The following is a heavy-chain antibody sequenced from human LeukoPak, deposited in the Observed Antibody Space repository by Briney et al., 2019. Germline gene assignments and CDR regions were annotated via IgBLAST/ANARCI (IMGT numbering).Heavy chain of an antibody. Sequence: PSETLSLTCTVSGGSISSGTYYWSWIRQPPGKGLEWIGYIYYNGSTNYNPSLKSRVTISVDTSKNQFSLRLISVTAADTAVYYCARQVGAARTLDYWGQGTLVIVSS. D-gene: IGHD2-15*01. CDR3: ARQVGAARTLDY. V-gene: IGHV4-61*01. CDR1: GGSISSGTYY. CDR2: IYYNGST. J-gene: IGHJ4*02.